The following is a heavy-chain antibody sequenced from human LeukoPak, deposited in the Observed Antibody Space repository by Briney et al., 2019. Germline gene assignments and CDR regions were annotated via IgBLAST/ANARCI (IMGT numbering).Heavy chain of an antibody. CDR1: GFTVSSNY. J-gene: IGHJ4*02. D-gene: IGHD5-18*01. CDR3: ARGRQSGYSYGLDY. CDR2: IYFSVSTKYNPSGST. V-gene: IGHV4-59*02. Sequence: GSLRLSCAASGFTVSSNYMSWVRQTPGKGLEWMGYIYFSVSTKYNPSGSTNYSPSLKSRVTISADTSKKQFSLELNSVTAADTAVYYCARGRQSGYSYGLDYWGQGTLVTVSS.